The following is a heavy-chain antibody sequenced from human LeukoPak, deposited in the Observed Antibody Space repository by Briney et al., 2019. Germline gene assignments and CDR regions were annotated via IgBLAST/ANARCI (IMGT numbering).Heavy chain of an antibody. Sequence: GGSLRLSCAASGFTFSSYAMHWVRQAPGKGLEWVADISYDGSNKYYADSVKGRFTISRDNSKNTLYLQMNSLRAEDTAVYYCARDITNYAGQWLVSYYFDYWGQGTLVTVSS. D-gene: IGHD6-19*01. CDR2: ISYDGSNK. CDR3: ARDITNYAGQWLVSYYFDY. J-gene: IGHJ4*02. CDR1: GFTFSSYA. V-gene: IGHV3-30*04.